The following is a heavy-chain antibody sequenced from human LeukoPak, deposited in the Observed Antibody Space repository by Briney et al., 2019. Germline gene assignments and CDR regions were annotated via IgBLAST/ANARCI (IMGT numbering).Heavy chain of an antibody. D-gene: IGHD1-26*01. CDR2: IGSSGDDT. J-gene: IGHJ4*02. CDR3: ARDEGGGATWIGY. Sequence: PGGSLRLSCAASGFTFSTYAMRWVRQAPGKGLERVSSIGSSGDDTYYAGSVKGRFTISRDNSKNTLYLQMNSLRAEDTAVYYCARDEGGGATWIGYWGQGTLVTVSS. V-gene: IGHV3-23*01. CDR1: GFTFSTYA.